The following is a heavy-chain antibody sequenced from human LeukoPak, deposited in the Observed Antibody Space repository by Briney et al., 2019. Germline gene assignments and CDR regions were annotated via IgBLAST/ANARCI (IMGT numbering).Heavy chain of an antibody. CDR3: VDGTTPDF. CDR1: GFTFSAYW. CDR2: IKQDGSEK. Sequence: GGSLRLSCAASGFTFSAYWMSWVRQARGRGLEWVASIKQDGSEKYYVDSVKGRFTISRDNARNSLYLQMDSLRPEDTAVYYCVDGTTPDFWGQGTPVTIST. V-gene: IGHV3-7*01. J-gene: IGHJ4*02. D-gene: IGHD4-11*01.